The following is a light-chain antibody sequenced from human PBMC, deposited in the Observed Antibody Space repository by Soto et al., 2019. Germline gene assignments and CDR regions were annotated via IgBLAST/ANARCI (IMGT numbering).Light chain of an antibody. Sequence: QSGLTQPASVSGSPGQSITISCTGTSSDIASYKFVSWFQHHPGKAPKLLIYEVNNRPSGISNRFSGSKSGNTASLTISGLQPEDEANYFCSSATNTDTLVVFGGGTKVTVL. CDR2: EVN. CDR3: SSATNTDTLVV. J-gene: IGLJ2*01. V-gene: IGLV2-14*01. CDR1: SSDIASYKF.